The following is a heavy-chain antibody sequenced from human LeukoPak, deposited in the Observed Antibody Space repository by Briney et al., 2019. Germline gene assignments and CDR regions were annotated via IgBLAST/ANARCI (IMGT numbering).Heavy chain of an antibody. V-gene: IGHV4-59*12. D-gene: IGHD3-3*01. CDR3: ARAAHDFWSGPLGMDV. CDR1: GGSISSYY. CDR2: IYYSGST. J-gene: IGHJ6*02. Sequence: SETLSLTCTVSGGSISSYYWSWIRQPPGKGLEWIGYIYYSGSTNYNPSLKSRVTISVDRSKNQFSLKLSSVTAADAAVYYCARAAHDFWSGPLGMDVWGQGTTVTVSS.